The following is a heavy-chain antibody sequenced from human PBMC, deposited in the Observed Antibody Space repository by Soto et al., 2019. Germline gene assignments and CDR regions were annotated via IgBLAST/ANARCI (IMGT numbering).Heavy chain of an antibody. V-gene: IGHV3-21*01. CDR3: ATVTRAGY. CDR1: GFTFSSYS. Sequence: EVQLVESGGGLVKPGGSLRLSCAASGFTFSSYSLTWVRQAPGKGLEWVSSISSSGAYIFYADSVKGRFTISRDNAKRSLYLQMSSLGAEDPALYYCATVTRAGYWGQGNLVTVFS. D-gene: IGHD4-17*01. CDR2: ISSSGAYI. J-gene: IGHJ4*02.